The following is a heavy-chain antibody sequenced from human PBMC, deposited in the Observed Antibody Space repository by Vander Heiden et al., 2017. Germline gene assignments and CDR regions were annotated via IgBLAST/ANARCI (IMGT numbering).Heavy chain of an antibody. D-gene: IGHD4-4*01. Sequence: EVQLLESGGGFVQPGGSLRLSCAASGFTFNNYAMGWVRQAPGVGLEWVSGITGSGMSTYYEDSVKGRFTISRDNSKNTLYLQMNTLRAEDRAVYYCAKTIDYGNPYYYYYYGLDVWGQGTTVTVSS. CDR2: ITGSGMST. V-gene: IGHV3-23*01. J-gene: IGHJ6*02. CDR3: AKTIDYGNPYYYYYYGLDV. CDR1: GFTFNNYA.